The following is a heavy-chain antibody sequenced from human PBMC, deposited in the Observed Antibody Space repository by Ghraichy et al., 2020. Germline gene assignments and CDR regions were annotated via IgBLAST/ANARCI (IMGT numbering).Heavy chain of an antibody. Sequence: GGSLRLSCAASGFIFTSYSLNWVRQAPGKGLEWVSSISSSSIYIYYAESVQGRFTISRDNARNSLYLQMSSLRAEDTAVYYCASSTTSYRSSVLNAFDIWGQGTMFTVSS. CDR1: GFIFTSYS. CDR2: ISSSSIYI. J-gene: IGHJ3*02. V-gene: IGHV3-21*01. D-gene: IGHD2-2*01. CDR3: ASSTTSYRSSVLNAFDI.